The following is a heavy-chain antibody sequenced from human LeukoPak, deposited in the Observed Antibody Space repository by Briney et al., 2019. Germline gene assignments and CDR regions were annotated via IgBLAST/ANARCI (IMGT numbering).Heavy chain of an antibody. D-gene: IGHD3-10*01. CDR1: GGTFSSYG. V-gene: IGHV1-69*04. CDR3: ARGRPGAYYYYGMDV. Sequence: SVKVSCKASGGTFSSYGISWVRQAPGQGLEWMGRIIPIVGITNYAQKFQGRVTMTRNTSISTAYMELSSLRSEDTAVYYCARGRPGAYYYYGMDVWGQGTTVTVSS. CDR2: IIPIVGIT. J-gene: IGHJ6*02.